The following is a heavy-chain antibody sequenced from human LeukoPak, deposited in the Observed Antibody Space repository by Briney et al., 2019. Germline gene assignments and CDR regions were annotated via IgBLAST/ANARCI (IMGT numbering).Heavy chain of an antibody. Sequence: GGSLRLSCAASGFTFSSYAMHWVRQAPGKGLEWVAVISYDGSNKYYADSVKGRFTISRDNSKNTLYLQMNSLRAEDTAVYYCARTIYCSSTSCYTGNDWGQGTLFTVSS. V-gene: IGHV3-30-3*01. CDR1: GFTFSSYA. J-gene: IGHJ4*02. D-gene: IGHD2-2*02. CDR3: ARTIYCSSTSCYTGND. CDR2: ISYDGSNK.